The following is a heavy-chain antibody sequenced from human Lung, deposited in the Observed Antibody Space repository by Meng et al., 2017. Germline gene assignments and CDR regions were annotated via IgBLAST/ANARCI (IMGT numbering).Heavy chain of an antibody. Sequence: EGQLGESGGGVVLAGGTLSLSCAASGSTFSTHWMHWVRQAPGKGREWVSRITGDGSSTIYADSVQGRFTMSRDNAKNTLSLQMNSLRAEDTAVYYCARGGVTTDDWGQGTLVTVSS. D-gene: IGHD4-17*01. V-gene: IGHV3-74*02. CDR1: GSTFSTHW. J-gene: IGHJ4*02. CDR3: ARGGVTTDD. CDR2: ITGDGSST.